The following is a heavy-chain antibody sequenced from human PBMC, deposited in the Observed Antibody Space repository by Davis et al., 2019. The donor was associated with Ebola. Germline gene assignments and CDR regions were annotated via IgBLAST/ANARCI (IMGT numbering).Heavy chain of an antibody. V-gene: IGHV1-69*13. CDR3: ATGGVRGGFDI. D-gene: IGHD3-10*01. Sequence: SVKVSCKASGGTFSSYAISWVRQAPGRGLEWMGGIIPIFGTANYAQKFQGRVTITADESTSTAYMELSSLRSEDSAVYYCATGGVRGGFDIWGQGTMVTVSS. CDR1: GGTFSSYA. J-gene: IGHJ3*02. CDR2: IIPIFGTA.